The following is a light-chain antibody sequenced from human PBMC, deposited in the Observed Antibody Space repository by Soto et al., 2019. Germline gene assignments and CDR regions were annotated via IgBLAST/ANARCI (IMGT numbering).Light chain of an antibody. CDR2: AAS. CDR1: QAIGTD. Sequence: AIQMTQSPSSLSACVGDRVTITCRASQAIGTDLGWYHQKPGKAPNLLIYAASSLQTGVPSRFRGSGSGTDFTLTIGSLQPEDFATYYCLQDYNYPRTFGQGTKVDNK. J-gene: IGKJ1*01. V-gene: IGKV1-6*01. CDR3: LQDYNYPRT.